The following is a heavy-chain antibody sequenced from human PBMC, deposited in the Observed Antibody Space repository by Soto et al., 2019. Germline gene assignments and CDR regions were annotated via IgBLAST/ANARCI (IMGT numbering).Heavy chain of an antibody. V-gene: IGHV3-9*01. CDR1: GFTFDDYA. J-gene: IGHJ6*02. CDR2: ISWDSDIM. CDR3: ATHGMKNV. Sequence: PGGSLRLSCAASGFTFDDYAMHWVRQAPGKGLEWVSGISWDSDIMGYADSVKGRFTISRDNAKSSLYLQMNSLRAEDTALYYCATHGMKNVWGQGTTVTVSS.